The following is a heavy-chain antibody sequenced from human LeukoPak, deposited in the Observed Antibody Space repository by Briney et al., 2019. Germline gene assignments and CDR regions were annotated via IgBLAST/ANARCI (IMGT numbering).Heavy chain of an antibody. CDR1: GFTFSSYA. D-gene: IGHD3-3*02. V-gene: IGHV3-64*01. CDR2: ISNTGGNT. Sequence: QPGGSLRLPCAASGFTFSSYAMHWVRQAPGKGLEYVSGISNTGGNTYYANSVKGRSTISRDNSKNTLFLQMGSLRPEDMAVYYCAREFSISLSFDQWGHGTLVTVAS. CDR3: AREFSISLSFDQ. J-gene: IGHJ4*03.